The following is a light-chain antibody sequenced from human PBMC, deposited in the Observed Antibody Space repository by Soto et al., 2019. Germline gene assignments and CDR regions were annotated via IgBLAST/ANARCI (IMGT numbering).Light chain of an antibody. CDR1: SSNIGAGHD. CDR3: QSYDTSLSGWV. Sequence: QSVLTQPPSVSVAPGQRITISCTGSSSNIGAGHDVHWYQQRPGTAPKLLIYGNTNRPSGVPDRFAASKSGTSASLAITGLQAEDEADYYCQSYDTSLSGWVFGGGTKLTVL. J-gene: IGLJ3*02. V-gene: IGLV1-40*01. CDR2: GNT.